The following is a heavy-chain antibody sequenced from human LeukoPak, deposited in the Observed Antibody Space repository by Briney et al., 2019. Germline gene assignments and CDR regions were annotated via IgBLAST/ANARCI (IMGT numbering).Heavy chain of an antibody. Sequence: SETLSLTCTVSGGSISSGDYYWSWIRQPPGKGLEWIGYIYYNGSTYYNPSLKSRVTISVDTSKNQFSLKLSSVTAADTDVYYCARTSLGGAWFDPWGQGTLVTVSS. CDR3: ARTSLGGAWFDP. CDR2: IYYNGST. D-gene: IGHD3-10*01. CDR1: GGSISSGDYY. V-gene: IGHV4-30-4*08. J-gene: IGHJ5*02.